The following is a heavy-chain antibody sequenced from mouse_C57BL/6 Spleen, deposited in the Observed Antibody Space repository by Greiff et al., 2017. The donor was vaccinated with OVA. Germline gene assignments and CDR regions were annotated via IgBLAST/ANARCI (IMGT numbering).Heavy chain of an antibody. V-gene: IGHV5-4*01. Sequence: EVKVVESGGGLVKPGGSLKLSCAASGFTFSSYAMSWVRQTPEKRLEWVATISDGGSYTYYPDNVKGRFTISRDNAKNNLYLQMSHLKSEDTAMYYCARDNYGSHFDYWGQGTTLTVSS. J-gene: IGHJ2*01. CDR3: ARDNYGSHFDY. D-gene: IGHD1-1*01. CDR2: ISDGGSYT. CDR1: GFTFSSYA.